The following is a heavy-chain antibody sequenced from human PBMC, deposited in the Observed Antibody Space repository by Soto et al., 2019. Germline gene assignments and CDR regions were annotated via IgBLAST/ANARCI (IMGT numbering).Heavy chain of an antibody. J-gene: IGHJ5*02. CDR2: VTPNSGNT. CDR3: ARAYNWFDP. CDR1: GGTFSSYA. Sequence: ASVKVSCKASGGTFSSYAISWVRQAPGQGLEWMRWVTPNSGNTGYAQKFQGRVTITRNTSISTAYMELSSLTSEDTAVYYCARAYNWFDPWGQGTLVTVSS. V-gene: IGHV1-8*02.